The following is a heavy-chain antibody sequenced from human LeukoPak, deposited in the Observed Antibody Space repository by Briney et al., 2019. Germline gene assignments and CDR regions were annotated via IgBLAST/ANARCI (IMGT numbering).Heavy chain of an antibody. CDR3: AKERGYPSAHYYYYYGMDV. CDR1: GFTFSSYG. V-gene: IGHV3-30*02. CDR2: IRYDGSNK. Sequence: GGSLRLSCAASGFTFSSYGMHWVRQAPGKGLEWVAFIRYDGSNKYYADSVKGRFTISRDNSKNTLYLQMNSLRAEDTAVYYCAKERGYPSAHYYYYYGMDVWGQGTTVTVSS. D-gene: IGHD3-16*02. J-gene: IGHJ6*02.